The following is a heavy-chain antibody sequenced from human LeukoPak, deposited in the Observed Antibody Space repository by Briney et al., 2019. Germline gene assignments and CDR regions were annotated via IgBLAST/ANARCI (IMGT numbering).Heavy chain of an antibody. V-gene: IGHV3-9*03. CDR1: GVTFDDYA. CDR2: IGWNSGSI. CDR3: AKDRSHRGYSYDAFDI. D-gene: IGHD5-18*01. Sequence: GGSLRRSCAASGVTFDDYARHWVRQAPGKGLEWVSGIGWNSGSIGYADSVKGRFTISRDNAKNSLYLQMNSLRAEDMALYYCAKDRSHRGYSYDAFDIWGQGTMVTVSS. J-gene: IGHJ3*02.